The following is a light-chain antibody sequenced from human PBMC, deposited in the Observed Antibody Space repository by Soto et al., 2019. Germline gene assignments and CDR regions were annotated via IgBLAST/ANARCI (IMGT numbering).Light chain of an antibody. CDR2: GAS. Sequence: EIVMTQSPATLSVSPGERATLSCRASQSVSSNLAWYQQKPGQAPRLLIYGASTRATGIPARFSGSGSSTVFTVTFISLHSEDFSVYYCRQHNNLPWTFGQGTKVEIQ. V-gene: IGKV3-15*01. CDR3: RQHNNLPWT. CDR1: QSVSSN. J-gene: IGKJ1*01.